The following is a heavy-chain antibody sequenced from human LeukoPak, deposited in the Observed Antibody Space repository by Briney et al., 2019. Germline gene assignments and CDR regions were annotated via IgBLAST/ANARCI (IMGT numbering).Heavy chain of an antibody. D-gene: IGHD3-22*01. Sequence: ASVKVSCKASGYTFTSYYMHWVRQAPGQGLEWMGIINPSGGSTSYAQKFQGRVTMTRDTSTSTVYMELSGLRSEDTAVYYCARGDAETYYYDSSGYYDYWGQGTLVTVSS. CDR3: ARGDAETYYYDSSGYYDY. J-gene: IGHJ4*02. CDR2: INPSGGST. V-gene: IGHV1-46*01. CDR1: GYTFTSYY.